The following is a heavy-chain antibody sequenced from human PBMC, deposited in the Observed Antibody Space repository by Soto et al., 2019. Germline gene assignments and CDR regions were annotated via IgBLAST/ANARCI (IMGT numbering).Heavy chain of an antibody. CDR3: ARGVRAVVVVPYAMGRNWFDP. D-gene: IGHD2-2*01. CDR1: GYTFTSYG. J-gene: IGHJ5*02. Sequence: QVQLVQSGAEVKKPGASVQVSCKASGYTFTSYGISWVRQAPGQGLEWMGWISAYNGNTNYAQKLQGRVTITTDTSTSRAFMELGSLRSDETALYYCARGVRAVVVVPYAMGRNWFDPWGQGTLVTVFS. V-gene: IGHV1-18*01. CDR2: ISAYNGNT.